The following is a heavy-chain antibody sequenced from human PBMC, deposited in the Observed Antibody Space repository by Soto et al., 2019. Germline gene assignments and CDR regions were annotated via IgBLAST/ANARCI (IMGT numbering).Heavy chain of an antibody. CDR1: GFTFSNYD. CDR2: IWYDGSNK. Sequence: QVQLVESGGGVVQPGRSLRLSCAASGFTFSNYDMHWVRQAPGKGLEWVAVIWYDGSNKFYADSVKGRFTISRDNSKNTLYLQMNSLRAEDTAVYYCARRQQLGLYGMDVWGQGTTVTVSS. D-gene: IGHD6-13*01. J-gene: IGHJ6*02. V-gene: IGHV3-33*01. CDR3: ARRQQLGLYGMDV.